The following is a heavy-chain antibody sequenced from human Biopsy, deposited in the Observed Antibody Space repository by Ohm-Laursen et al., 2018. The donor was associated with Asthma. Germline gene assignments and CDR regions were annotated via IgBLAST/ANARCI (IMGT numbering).Heavy chain of an antibody. V-gene: IGHV1-2*06. CDR2: IDPNSGGT. D-gene: IGHD3-16*01. CDR1: GYTFTGYY. CDR3: ARIKIRIGAGTDRYFDL. Sequence: GASVKVSCKASGYTFTGYYMHWVRQAPGQGLEWMGRIDPNSGGTNYAQKFLGRVTMTRDTSVNTAFMVLSRLRPDDTAVYYCARIKIRIGAGTDRYFDLWGRGTLVTVSS. J-gene: IGHJ2*01.